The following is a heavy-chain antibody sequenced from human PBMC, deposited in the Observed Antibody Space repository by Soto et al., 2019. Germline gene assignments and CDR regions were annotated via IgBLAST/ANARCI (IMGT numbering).Heavy chain of an antibody. Sequence: SETLSLTCAVSGGSISSGGYSWSWIRQPPGKGLEWIGYIYHSGSTYYNPSLKSRVTISVDRSKNQFSLKLSSVTAADTALYYCAKDIYLGMEYSSSSGAFDIWGQGTMVTVSS. D-gene: IGHD6-6*01. CDR2: IYHSGST. CDR1: GGSISSGGYS. J-gene: IGHJ3*02. V-gene: IGHV4-30-2*01. CDR3: AKDIYLGMEYSSSSGAFDI.